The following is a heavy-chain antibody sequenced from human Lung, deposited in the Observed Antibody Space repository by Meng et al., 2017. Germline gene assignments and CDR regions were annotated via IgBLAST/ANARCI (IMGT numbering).Heavy chain of an antibody. CDR1: GYTFTGYY. CDR2: INPNSGGT. J-gene: IGHJ4*02. Sequence: ASVKVSCKASGYTFTGYYMHWVRQAPAQGLEGMGWINPNSGGTNYAQKFQGRVTMTRDTSISTAYMELGRLRSDDTAVYHCARDYGAHRIDYWGQGTLVTVSS. CDR3: ARDYGAHRIDY. V-gene: IGHV1-2*02. D-gene: IGHD4-17*01.